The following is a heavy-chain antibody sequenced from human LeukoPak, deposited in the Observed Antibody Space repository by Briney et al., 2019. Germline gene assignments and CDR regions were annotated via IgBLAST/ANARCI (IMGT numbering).Heavy chain of an antibody. D-gene: IGHD1-1*01. CDR1: GYDLTGFY. CDR3: ARDGKSNWY. Sequence: GASVKVSCETSGYDLTGFYMHWVRQAPGQGLEWMGYVNPRSGDTNYAQKFQGRVRMTTDTSIGTASMELSWLRSDDTAVYYCARDGKSNWYWGQGTLVTVSS. CDR2: VNPRSGDT. J-gene: IGHJ4*02. V-gene: IGHV1-2*02.